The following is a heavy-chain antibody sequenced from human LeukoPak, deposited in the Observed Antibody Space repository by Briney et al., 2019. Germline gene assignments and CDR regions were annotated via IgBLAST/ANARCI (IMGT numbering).Heavy chain of an antibody. Sequence: PSETLSLTCTVSGGSISSGSYYWSWIRQPAGKGLEWIGRIYTSGSTNYNPSPKSRVTISVDTSKNQFSLKLSSVTAADTAVYYCARVPKYKQQLLTNPPYWGQGTLVTVSS. J-gene: IGHJ4*02. V-gene: IGHV4-61*02. D-gene: IGHD6-13*01. CDR2: IYTSGST. CDR1: GGSISSGSYY. CDR3: ARVPKYKQQLLTNPPY.